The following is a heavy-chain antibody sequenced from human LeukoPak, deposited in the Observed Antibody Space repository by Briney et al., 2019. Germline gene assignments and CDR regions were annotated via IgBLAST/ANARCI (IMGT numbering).Heavy chain of an antibody. J-gene: IGHJ4*02. CDR1: GFTVSSDY. V-gene: IGHV3-23*01. CDR3: AKDLRELSSYSYYFDY. Sequence: GGSLKLSCAASGFTVSSDYMSWVRQAPGKGLEWVSAISGSGGSTYYADSVKGRFTISRDNSKNTLYLQMNSLRAEDTAVYYCAKDLRELSSYSYYFDYWGQGTLVTVSS. CDR2: ISGSGGST. D-gene: IGHD3-16*02.